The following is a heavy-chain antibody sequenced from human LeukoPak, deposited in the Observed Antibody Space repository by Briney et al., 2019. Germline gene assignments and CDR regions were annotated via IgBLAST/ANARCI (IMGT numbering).Heavy chain of an antibody. Sequence: GGSLRLSCAAAGFTFDDYAMHWVRQAPGKGLEWVSGISWNSGSIGYADSVKGRFTISRDNAKNSLYLQMNSLRAEDTALYYCAHAKGYYGSGRLGYYYMDVWGKGTTVTVSS. V-gene: IGHV3-9*01. CDR1: GFTFDDYA. J-gene: IGHJ6*03. CDR3: AHAKGYYGSGRLGYYYMDV. CDR2: ISWNSGSI. D-gene: IGHD3-10*01.